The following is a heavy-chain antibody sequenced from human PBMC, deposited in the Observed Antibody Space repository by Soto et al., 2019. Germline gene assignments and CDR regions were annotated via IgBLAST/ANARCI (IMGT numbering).Heavy chain of an antibody. V-gene: IGHV3-30*18. J-gene: IGHJ4*02. Sequence: QVQLVESGGGVVQPGRSLILSCAACGFAFSSYGMHWVRQAPGKGLEWVAVISYDGSNKYYADSVKGRFTISRDNSKNTLYLQMNSLRAEDTAVYYCAKGTHDSSGSDIGLIDYWGQGTLVTVSS. CDR2: ISYDGSNK. CDR1: GFAFSSYG. CDR3: AKGTHDSSGSDIGLIDY. D-gene: IGHD3-22*01.